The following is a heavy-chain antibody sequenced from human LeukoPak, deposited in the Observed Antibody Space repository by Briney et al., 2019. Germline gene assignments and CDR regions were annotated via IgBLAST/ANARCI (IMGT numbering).Heavy chain of an antibody. V-gene: IGHV4-34*01. CDR2: INHSGST. CDR3: ARRRTAGIVVVITPFDY. J-gene: IGHJ4*02. Sequence: SETLSLTCAVYGGSFSGYYWSWIRQPPGKGLEWIGEINHSGSTNYNPSLKSRVTILVDTSKNQFSLKLSSVTAADTAVYYCARRRTAGIVVVITPFDYWGQGTLVTVSS. CDR1: GGSFSGYY. D-gene: IGHD3-22*01.